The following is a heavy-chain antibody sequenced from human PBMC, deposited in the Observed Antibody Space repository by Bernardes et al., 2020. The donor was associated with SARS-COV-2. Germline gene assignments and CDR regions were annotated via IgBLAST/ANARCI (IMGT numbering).Heavy chain of an antibody. Sequence: APVKVACKASGYMFKMYGISWVRQAPGQGLEWGGWIRAYNGNTKYAQRFQGAVTMTADTFTSTAFMELRGLGSDDTAVYYGARSPPGVGRISIFGVTIGPDSYFFIDVWGQGTTVTVSS. J-gene: IGHJ6*02. CDR3: ARSPPGVGRISIFGVTIGPDSYFFIDV. CDR2: IRAYNGNT. CDR1: GYMFKMYG. D-gene: IGHD3-3*01. V-gene: IGHV1-18*04.